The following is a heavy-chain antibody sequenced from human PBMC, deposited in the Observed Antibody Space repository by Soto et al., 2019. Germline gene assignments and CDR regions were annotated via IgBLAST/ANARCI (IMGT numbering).Heavy chain of an antibody. J-gene: IGHJ4*02. CDR2: IGWNGGTI. D-gene: IGHD6-19*01. V-gene: IGHV3-9*01. CDR1: GFTFEVYA. Sequence: EVRRVGSGGGLVHLGRSLRLSCAASGFTFEVYALNWVRKAPGRGLEWVPGIGWNGGTIYSADSVKGRFTISRDNGKNSLFLQMNSLRTEDTALYFCAKATITVTGPFDYWGQGTLVTVSS. CDR3: AKATITVTGPFDY.